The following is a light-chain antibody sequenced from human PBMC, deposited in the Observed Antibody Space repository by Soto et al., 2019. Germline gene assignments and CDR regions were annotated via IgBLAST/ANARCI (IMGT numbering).Light chain of an antibody. CDR3: QQYGSSGT. Sequence: EVVMTQSPATLSVSPGERAPLSCRARQSIRTDLAWYQQNPGQAPRLLIYGASNRATGIPDRFSGSGSGTDFTLTISRLEPEDFAVYYCQQYGSSGTFGQGTKVDI. J-gene: IGKJ1*01. CDR2: GAS. CDR1: QSIRTD. V-gene: IGKV3-20*01.